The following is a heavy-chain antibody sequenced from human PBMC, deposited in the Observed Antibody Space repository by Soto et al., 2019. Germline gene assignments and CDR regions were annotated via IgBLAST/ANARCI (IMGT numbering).Heavy chain of an antibody. CDR2: ISSTTNYI. D-gene: IGHD3-10*01. CDR1: GFTFTRYS. Sequence: PGGYLRLSCAASGFTFTRYSMNWVRQAPGKGLEWVSSISSTTNYIYYGDSMKGRFTISRDNAKNSLYLEMNSLRAEDTAVYYCARESGDLTSNTDYWGQATLVTVSS. CDR3: ARESGDLTSNTDY. V-gene: IGHV3-21*06. J-gene: IGHJ4*02.